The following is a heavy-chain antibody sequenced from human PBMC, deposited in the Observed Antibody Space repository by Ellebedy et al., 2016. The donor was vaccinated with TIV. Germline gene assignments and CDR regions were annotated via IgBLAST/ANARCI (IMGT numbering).Heavy chain of an antibody. CDR2: ISTITNY. V-gene: IGHV3-21*01. CDR1: GFPFINHA. Sequence: GESLKISCAASGFPFINHALSWVRQAPGKGLEWVSSISTITNYADSVRGRFTISRDNAKNSLYLQMNSLRAEDTAVYYCSRGGGCGGGTCYYPDFWGQGTLVTVSS. J-gene: IGHJ4*02. D-gene: IGHD2-15*01. CDR3: SRGGGCGGGTCYYPDF.